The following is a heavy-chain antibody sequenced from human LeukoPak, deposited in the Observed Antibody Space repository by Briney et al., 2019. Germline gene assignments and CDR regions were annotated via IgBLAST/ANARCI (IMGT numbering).Heavy chain of an antibody. J-gene: IGHJ4*02. CDR1: GFTFSSYW. CDR2: ISSDGSFT. D-gene: IGHD6-13*01. Sequence: GRSLRLSCAASGFTFSSYWMHWVRHAPGKGLVWVSRISSDGSFTSYADSVKGRFTISRDNAKNTLYLQMNSLRAEDTAVYYCATRFGSSWVYFDYWGQGTLVTVSS. CDR3: ATRFGSSWVYFDY. V-gene: IGHV3-74*01.